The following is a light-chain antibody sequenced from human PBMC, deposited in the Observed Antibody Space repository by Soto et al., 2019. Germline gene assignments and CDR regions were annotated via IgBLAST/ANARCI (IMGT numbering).Light chain of an antibody. CDR3: QQYGSSPYT. CDR2: GAS. CDR1: QNISSSY. Sequence: TQSPSTLSASVGDGVTITCRASQNISSSYLAWYQQKPGQAPGLLIYGASSRATGIPDRFSGSGSGTDFTLTILRLEPEDFAVYYCQQYGSSPYTFGQGTKLEIK. V-gene: IGKV3-20*01. J-gene: IGKJ2*01.